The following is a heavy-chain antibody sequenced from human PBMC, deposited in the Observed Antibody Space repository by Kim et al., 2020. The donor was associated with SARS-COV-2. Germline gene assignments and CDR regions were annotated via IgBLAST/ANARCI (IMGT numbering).Heavy chain of an antibody. D-gene: IGHD3-9*01. CDR1: GFTFSSYE. V-gene: IGHV3-48*03. CDR2: ISSSGSTI. CDR3: ARDRYYDILTGYYSYYYYGMDV. J-gene: IGHJ6*02. Sequence: GGSLRLSCAASGFTFSSYEMNWVRQAPGKGLEWVSYISSSGSTIYYADSVKGRFTISRDNAKNSLYLQMNSLRAEDTAVYYCARDRYYDILTGYYSYYYYGMDVWGQGTTVTVSS.